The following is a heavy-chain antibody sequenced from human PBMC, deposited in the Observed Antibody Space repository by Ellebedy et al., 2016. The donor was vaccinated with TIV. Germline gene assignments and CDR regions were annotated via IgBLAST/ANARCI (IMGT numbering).Heavy chain of an antibody. J-gene: IGHJ2*01. Sequence: SCVISGDSVSSNTAAWNWIRQSPSRGLQWLCRTYYRSKWRYDYAVSVKSRISIIEDTSQNLSSLRLDSVTPEDTAIYYCANGTHANGWLTWGRGTMVTVSS. CDR3: ANGTHANGWLT. CDR2: TYYRSKWRY. CDR1: GDSVSSNTAA. V-gene: IGHV6-1*01. D-gene: IGHD1-14*01.